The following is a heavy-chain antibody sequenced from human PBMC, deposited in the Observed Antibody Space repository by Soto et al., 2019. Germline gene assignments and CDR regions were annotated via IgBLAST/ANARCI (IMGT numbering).Heavy chain of an antibody. CDR3: ARHVPAAGYYYGMDV. J-gene: IGHJ6*02. D-gene: IGHD2-2*01. Sequence: QVQLVQSGAEVKKPGSSVKVSCKASGGTFCSYAISWVRQAPGQGLEWMGGIIPIFGTANYAQKFQGRVTITADESTSTAYMERSSLRSEDTAVYYCARHVPAAGYYYGMDVWGQGTTVTVSS. CDR1: GGTFCSYA. V-gene: IGHV1-69*12. CDR2: IIPIFGTA.